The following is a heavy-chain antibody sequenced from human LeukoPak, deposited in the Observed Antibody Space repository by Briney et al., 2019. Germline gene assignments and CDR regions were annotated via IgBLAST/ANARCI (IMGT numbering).Heavy chain of an antibody. Sequence: SETLSLTCTVSGGSISSSSYYWGWIRQPPGKGLEWIGSIYYSGSTYYNPSLKSRVTISVDTSKNQFSLKLSSVTAADTAVYYCARGERGVTRVFDYWGQGTLVTVSS. J-gene: IGHJ4*02. CDR3: ARGERGVTRVFDY. CDR2: IYYSGST. CDR1: GGSISSSSYY. D-gene: IGHD3-10*01. V-gene: IGHV4-39*07.